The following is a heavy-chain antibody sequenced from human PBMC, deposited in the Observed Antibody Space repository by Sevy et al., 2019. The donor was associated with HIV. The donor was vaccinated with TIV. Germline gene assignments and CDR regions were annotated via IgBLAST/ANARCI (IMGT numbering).Heavy chain of an antibody. CDR2: IWYDGSNK. CDR3: ARDSLDTAMVTTHRDAPFDY. CDR1: GFTFSSYG. Sequence: GGSLRLSCAASGFTFSSYGMHWVRQAPGKGLEWVAVIWYDGSNKYYADSVKGRFTISRDNSKNMLYLQMNSLRAEDTAVYYCARDSLDTAMVTTHRDAPFDYWGQGTLVTVSS. J-gene: IGHJ4*02. V-gene: IGHV3-33*01. D-gene: IGHD5-18*01.